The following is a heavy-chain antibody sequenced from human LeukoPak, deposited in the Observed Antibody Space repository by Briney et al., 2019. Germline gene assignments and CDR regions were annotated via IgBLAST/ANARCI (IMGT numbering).Heavy chain of an antibody. CDR2: IYSGGST. J-gene: IGHJ3*02. Sequence: GGSLRLSCAASGFTVSSNYMSWGRQAPGKGLEWGSIIYSGGSTFYADSVKGRFTISRDNSKNTLYLQMNSLRAEDTAVYYCARGGSYLSAFDIWGQGTMVTVSS. CDR3: ARGGSYLSAFDI. D-gene: IGHD1-26*01. V-gene: IGHV3-53*01. CDR1: GFTVSSNY.